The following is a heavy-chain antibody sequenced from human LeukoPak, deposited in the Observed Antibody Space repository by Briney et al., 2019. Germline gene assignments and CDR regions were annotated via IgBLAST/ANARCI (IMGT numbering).Heavy chain of an antibody. J-gene: IGHJ4*02. CDR3: ARSNADCSGGSCYPDY. CDR2: IYHSGST. V-gene: IGHV4-4*02. Sequence: SETLSLTCTVSGVSISSSNWWSWVRPPPGKGLKWIGEIYHSGSTNYNPSLKSRVTISVDKSKNQFSLKLSSVTAADTAVYYCARSNADCSGGSCYPDYWGQGTLVTVSS. CDR1: GVSISSSNW. D-gene: IGHD2-15*01.